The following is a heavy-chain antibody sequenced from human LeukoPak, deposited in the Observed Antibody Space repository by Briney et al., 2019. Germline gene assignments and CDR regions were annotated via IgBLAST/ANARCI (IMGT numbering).Heavy chain of an antibody. D-gene: IGHD6-13*01. V-gene: IGHV3-21*01. CDR1: GFTFSSYS. Sequence: PGGSLRLSCAAPGFTFSSYSMNWVRQAPGKGLEWVSSISSSSSYIYYADSVKGRFTISRDNAKNSLYLQMNSLRAEDTAVYYCASGVAAAGYYFDYWGQGTLVTVSS. CDR3: ASGVAAAGYYFDY. CDR2: ISSSSSYI. J-gene: IGHJ4*02.